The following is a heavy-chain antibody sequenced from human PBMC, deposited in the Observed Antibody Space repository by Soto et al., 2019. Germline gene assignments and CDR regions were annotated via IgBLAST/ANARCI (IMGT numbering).Heavy chain of an antibody. J-gene: IGHJ4*02. CDR2: IWYDGSNK. V-gene: IGHV3-33*01. CDR1: GFTFSSYG. CDR3: ARGITMIVVVPGY. Sequence: TGGSLRLSCAASGFTFSSYGMHWVRQAPGKGLEWVAVIWYDGSNKYYADSVKGRFTISRDNSKNTLYLQMNSLRAEDTAVYYCARGITMIVVVPGYWGQGTLVTVSS. D-gene: IGHD3-22*01.